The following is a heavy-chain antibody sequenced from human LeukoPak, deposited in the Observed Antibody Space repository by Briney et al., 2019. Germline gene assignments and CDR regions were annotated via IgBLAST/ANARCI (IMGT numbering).Heavy chain of an antibody. V-gene: IGHV3-74*01. CDR2: IYSDGNTA. J-gene: IGHJ4*02. Sequence: GGSLRLSCAASGFTFSDYWMHWVRQVPGNGPVWVSRIYSDGNTATYAGSVKGRFTISRDSAKNTLYLQKNSLRAEDTAIYYCARDAVLSSGWYYFDQWGQGTLVTVSS. CDR1: GFTFSDYW. CDR3: ARDAVLSSGWYYFDQ. D-gene: IGHD6-19*01.